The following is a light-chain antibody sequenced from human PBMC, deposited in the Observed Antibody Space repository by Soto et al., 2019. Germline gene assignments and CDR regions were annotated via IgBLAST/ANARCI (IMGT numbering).Light chain of an antibody. CDR3: SSSTSSSTLGV. J-gene: IGLJ2*01. CDR2: DVS. Sequence: QSALTQPASVSGSPGQSITISCTGTSSDVGGYNYVSWYQQHPGKAPKLMIYDVSNRPSGVSNRFSGSKSGNTASRTISGLQVEDEADYYCSSSTSSSTLGVFGGGTKLTVL. CDR1: SSDVGGYNY. V-gene: IGLV2-14*01.